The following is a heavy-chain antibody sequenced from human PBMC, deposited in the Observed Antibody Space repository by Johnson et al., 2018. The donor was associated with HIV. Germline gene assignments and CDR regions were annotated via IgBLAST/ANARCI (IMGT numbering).Heavy chain of an antibody. CDR2: ISYDGSNK. CDR1: GFTFSSYA. Sequence: VQLVESGGGVVQPGRSLRLSCAASGFTFSSYAMHWVRQAPGKGLEWVSVISYDGSNKYNADSVKGRFTISRDNAKNSLYLQMNSLRAEDTAVYYCARGGWGDAFDIWGQGTMVTVSS. J-gene: IGHJ3*02. V-gene: IGHV3-30-3*01. CDR3: ARGGWGDAFDI. D-gene: IGHD3-16*01.